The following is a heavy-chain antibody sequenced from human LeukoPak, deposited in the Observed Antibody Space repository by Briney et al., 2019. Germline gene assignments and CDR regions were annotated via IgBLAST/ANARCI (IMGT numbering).Heavy chain of an antibody. CDR3: AIDRNKNYYGMDV. CDR2: INPNSGGT. J-gene: IGHJ6*02. Sequence: ASVKVSCKASGYTFTGYYMHWVRQAPGQGLEWMGWINPNSGGTNYAQKFQGRVTMTRDTSISTAYMELSRLRSDDTAVYYCAIDRNKNYYGMDVWGQGTTVTVSS. D-gene: IGHD1-14*01. V-gene: IGHV1-2*02. CDR1: GYTFTGYY.